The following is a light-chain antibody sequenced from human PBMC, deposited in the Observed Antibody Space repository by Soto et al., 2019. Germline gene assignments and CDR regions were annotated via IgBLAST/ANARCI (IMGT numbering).Light chain of an antibody. CDR1: QTVGSN. Sequence: EIVMTQSPATLSVSPGERATLSCRASQTVGSNLAWYQQKRGQAPRLLICDASTRATGIPARFSGSGSGTDFTLTISSLQSEDFALYYCQQYNYWPRTFGQGSKLEIK. CDR3: QQYNYWPRT. CDR2: DAS. V-gene: IGKV3D-15*01. J-gene: IGKJ2*01.